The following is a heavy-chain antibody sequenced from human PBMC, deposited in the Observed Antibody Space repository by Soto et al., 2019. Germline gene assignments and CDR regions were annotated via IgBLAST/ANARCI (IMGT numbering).Heavy chain of an antibody. CDR3: AYSRCGGDCLQSYSSHYYYGLDV. Sequence: QITLKESGPTLVKPTQTLTLTCTISGFSLNTGGVGVGWIRQPPGKALEWLALIYWDDDKRYSPSLKSRLTITKDTSKNQVVLTMTNMDPLDTATYYCAYSRCGGDCLQSYSSHYYYGLDVCGQGTTVTVSS. V-gene: IGHV2-5*02. CDR1: GFSLNTGGVG. J-gene: IGHJ6*02. D-gene: IGHD2-21*02. CDR2: IYWDDDK.